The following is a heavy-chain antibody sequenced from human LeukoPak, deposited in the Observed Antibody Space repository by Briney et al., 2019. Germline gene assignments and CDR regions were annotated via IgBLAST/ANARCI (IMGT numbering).Heavy chain of an antibody. CDR1: GGSIGSYY. V-gene: IGHV4-59*01. CDR2: IYYSGST. CDR3: ARSHVDTTVNN. D-gene: IGHD5-18*01. J-gene: IGHJ4*02. Sequence: SETLSLTCTVSGGSIGSYYWSWIRQTPGKGLEWIGYIYYSGSTDYNPSLKSRVTIPVDTSRNQFSLKMSSVTAADTAVYYCARSHVDTTVNNWGQGTLVTVSS.